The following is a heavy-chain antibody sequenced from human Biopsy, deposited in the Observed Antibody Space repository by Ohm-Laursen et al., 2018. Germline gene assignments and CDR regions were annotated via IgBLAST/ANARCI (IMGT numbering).Heavy chain of an antibody. CDR3: ARGRLRAVARFDY. CDR1: GESFSGYY. D-gene: IGHD6-19*01. V-gene: IGHV4-34*01. Sequence: SETLSLTCVVYGESFSGYYWSWIRQPPGKGLEWIGEINHSGSTNYNPSLKSRVTISVDTSKNQFSLKLSSVTAADTAVYYCARGRLRAVARFDYWGQGTLVTVSS. CDR2: INHSGST. J-gene: IGHJ4*02.